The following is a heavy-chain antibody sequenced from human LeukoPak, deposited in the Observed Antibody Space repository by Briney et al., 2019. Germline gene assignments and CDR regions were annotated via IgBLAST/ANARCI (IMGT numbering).Heavy chain of an antibody. V-gene: IGHV3-21*01. CDR1: GFTFSGYN. J-gene: IGHJ4*02. D-gene: IGHD3-16*01. Sequence: GGSLRLSCAASGFTFSGYNMNWVRQAPGKGLEWVSSIRSSSVYIYYADSVKGRFTISRDNAKNSPYLQMNSLRVEDTAVYYCARDLGGAPFDYWGQGTLVTVSS. CDR3: ARDLGGAPFDY. CDR2: IRSSSVYI.